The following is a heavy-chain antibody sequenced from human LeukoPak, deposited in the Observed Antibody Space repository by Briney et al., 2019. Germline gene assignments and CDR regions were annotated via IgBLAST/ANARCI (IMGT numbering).Heavy chain of an antibody. J-gene: IGHJ6*02. D-gene: IGHD2-2*01. Sequence: GGSLRLSCAASGFTFSGYPIHWVRQAPGKGLEWVAVISYDGSNKYYADSVKGRFTISRDNSKNTLYLQMNSLRAEDTAVYYCXRXEGYXSXXXXXGXXKGMDVWGQGTAVIVSS. CDR3: XRXEGYXSXXXXXGXXKGMDV. CDR2: ISYDGSNK. CDR1: GFTFSGYP. V-gene: IGHV3-30-3*01.